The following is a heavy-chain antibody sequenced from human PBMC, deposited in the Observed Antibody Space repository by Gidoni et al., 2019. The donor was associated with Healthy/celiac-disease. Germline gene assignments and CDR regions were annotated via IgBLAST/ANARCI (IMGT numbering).Heavy chain of an antibody. Sequence: QVQLVESGGGVVQPGRSLRLSCAASGFTFSRYAMHWVRQAPGKGLEWVAVISYDGSNKYYADSVKGRFTISRDNSKNTLYLQMNSLRAEDTAVYYCASAGETGEITALIDYWGQGTLVTVSS. CDR3: ASAGETGEITALIDY. D-gene: IGHD3-10*01. J-gene: IGHJ4*02. V-gene: IGHV3-30-3*01. CDR2: ISYDGSNK. CDR1: GFTFSRYA.